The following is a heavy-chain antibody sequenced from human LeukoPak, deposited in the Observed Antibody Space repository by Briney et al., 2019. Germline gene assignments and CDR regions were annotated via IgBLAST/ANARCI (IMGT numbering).Heavy chain of an antibody. CDR1: GFTFSRFG. CDR3: AKDTTGGYDEYYYYYLDV. CDR2: IRYDGSKK. D-gene: IGHD5-12*01. V-gene: IGHV3-30*02. Sequence: GGSLRLSCAASGFTFSRFGMHWVRQAPGKGLEGVAFIRYDGSKKYYAGSVKGRFTFSRDNSKNTLYLQMNSLRAEDTAVYYCAKDTTGGYDEYYYYYLDVWGKGTTVTVSS. J-gene: IGHJ6*03.